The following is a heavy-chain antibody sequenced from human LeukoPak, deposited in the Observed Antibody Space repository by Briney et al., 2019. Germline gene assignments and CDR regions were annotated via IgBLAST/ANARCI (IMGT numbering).Heavy chain of an antibody. CDR3: AKGSGYSSGWVDY. D-gene: IGHD6-19*01. CDR1: GFTFDDYA. J-gene: IGHJ4*02. Sequence: GGFLRLSCAASGFTFDDYAMHWVRQAPGKGLEWVSGISWNSGSIGYADSVKGRFTISRDNAKNSLYLQMNSLRAEDTALYYCAKGSGYSSGWVDYWGQGTLVTVSS. CDR2: ISWNSGSI. V-gene: IGHV3-9*01.